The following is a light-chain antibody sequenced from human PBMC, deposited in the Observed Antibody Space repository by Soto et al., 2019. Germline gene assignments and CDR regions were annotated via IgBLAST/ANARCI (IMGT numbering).Light chain of an antibody. J-gene: IGKJ4*01. Sequence: EVVMTQSPDTQSVSPGERATLSCRASQSVGTNLALYQQKPVQAPRLLIYGASTRATGIPARFSGSGSGTEYTLTISSLQSEDFAVYYCQQYNNWPPLTFGGGTKVEIK. CDR2: GAS. CDR1: QSVGTN. CDR3: QQYNNWPPLT. V-gene: IGKV3-15*01.